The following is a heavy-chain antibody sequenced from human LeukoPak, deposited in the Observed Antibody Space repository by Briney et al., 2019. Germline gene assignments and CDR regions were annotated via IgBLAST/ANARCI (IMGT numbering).Heavy chain of an antibody. Sequence: SETLSLTCTVSGGSISSSSYYWGWIRQPPGTGLEWIGSIYYSGSTYYNPSLKSRVTISVDTSKNQFSLKLSSVTAADTAVYYCARQDDSGSYHIDYWGQGTLVTVSS. V-gene: IGHV4-39*07. D-gene: IGHD1-26*01. CDR2: IYYSGST. CDR1: GGSISSSSYY. CDR3: ARQDDSGSYHIDY. J-gene: IGHJ4*02.